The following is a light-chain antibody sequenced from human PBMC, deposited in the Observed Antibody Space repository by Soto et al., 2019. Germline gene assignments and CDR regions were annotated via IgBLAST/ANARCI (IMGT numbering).Light chain of an antibody. V-gene: IGLV1-44*01. CDR3: ATWDDSLNAWV. Sequence: QSVLTQPPSASGTPGQRATISCSGRNSNIGSYTVNWYLQLPGTAPKLLIYSDNQRPSGVPDRFSGSKSGTSASLAISGLQSEDEADYYCATWDDSLNAWVFGGGTKLTVL. J-gene: IGLJ3*02. CDR1: NSNIGSYT. CDR2: SDN.